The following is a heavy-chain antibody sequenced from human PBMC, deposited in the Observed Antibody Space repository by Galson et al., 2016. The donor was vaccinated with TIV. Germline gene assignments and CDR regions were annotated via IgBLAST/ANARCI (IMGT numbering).Heavy chain of an antibody. CDR3: ARVFISYYLDP. Sequence: SLRLSCAASGFTFSSYGMHWVRQAPGKGLEWVAFISYDGTDKYYRDSVKGRFTISRDKAKNTLYLQMYILRVEDTAVYDFARVFISYYLDPWGQGTPFTASS. V-gene: IGHV3-30*10. J-gene: IGHJ5*02. CDR2: ISYDGTDK. CDR1: GFTFSSYG. D-gene: IGHD3-10*01.